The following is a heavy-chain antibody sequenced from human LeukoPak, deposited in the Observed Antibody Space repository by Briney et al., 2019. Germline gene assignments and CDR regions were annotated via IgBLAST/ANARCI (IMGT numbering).Heavy chain of an antibody. V-gene: IGHV3-30-3*02. D-gene: IGHD2-8*01. J-gene: IGHJ4*02. CDR1: GFTFTRYD. CDR2: ISNDGNNK. Sequence: AGGSLRLSCAASGFTFTRYDMHWVRQAPGKGLEWVAVISNDGNNKDYGNSVKGRFTISRDNSKNTLYLQMNSLRAEDTAVYYCAKMVREFYTISYYFDYWGQGTLVTVSS. CDR3: AKMVREFYTISYYFDY.